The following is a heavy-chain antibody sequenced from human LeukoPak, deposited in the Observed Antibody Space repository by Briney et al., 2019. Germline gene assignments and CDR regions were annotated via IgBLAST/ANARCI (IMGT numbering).Heavy chain of an antibody. CDR2: ISGYNGDT. V-gene: IGHV1-18*01. CDR1: AFSFISFG. D-gene: IGHD1-26*01. CDR3: ARGTWETAARPYSFDT. Sequence: ASVKVSCKAFAFSFISFGFNWVRQAPGQGLGWMGWISGYNGDTKYAQKFQGRVTMTTDTSTSTAYMELRSLRSDDTAVYYCARGTWETAARPYSFDTWGQGTLVTVTS. J-gene: IGHJ4*02.